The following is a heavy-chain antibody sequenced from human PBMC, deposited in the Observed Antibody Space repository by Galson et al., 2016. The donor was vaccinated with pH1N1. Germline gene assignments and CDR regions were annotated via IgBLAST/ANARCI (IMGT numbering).Heavy chain of an antibody. CDR1: GFTFSRYS. J-gene: IGHJ3*02. V-gene: IGHV3-21*01. Sequence: SLRLSCAASGFTFSRYSMNWVRQAPGKGLEWVSSISSSSSYIYYADSVKGRFTISRDNAKNSLYLQMNSLRAGDTAVYYCARDQAIELSDAFDIWGQGTMVTVSS. D-gene: IGHD1-7*01. CDR2: ISSSSSYI. CDR3: ARDQAIELSDAFDI.